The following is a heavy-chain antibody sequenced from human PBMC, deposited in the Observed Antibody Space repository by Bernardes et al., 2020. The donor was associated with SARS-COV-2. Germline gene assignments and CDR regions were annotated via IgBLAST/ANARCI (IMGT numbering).Heavy chain of an antibody. CDR3: ARDQFKYFYPSGSPSVSEAFDI. Sequence: SETLSLTCTVSGASVNIGFNYWGWVRQAPGEGLEWIGNIYYTGDTKYNPSLRGRVTISLDASKNQLSLNLTSVTAADTAVYYCARDQFKYFYPSGSPSVSEAFDIWGQGTMVTVSS. D-gene: IGHD3-10*01. J-gene: IGHJ3*02. V-gene: IGHV4-61*01. CDR1: GASVNIGFNY. CDR2: IYYTGDT.